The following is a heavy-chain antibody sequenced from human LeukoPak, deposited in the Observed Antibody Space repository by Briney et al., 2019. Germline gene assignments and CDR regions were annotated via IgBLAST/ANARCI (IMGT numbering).Heavy chain of an antibody. D-gene: IGHD4-11*01. CDR2: ISGSGGST. CDR1: GFTFSSYA. Sequence: GGSLRLSCAASGFTFSSYAMNWVRQAPGKGLEWVSAISGSGGSTYYADSVKGRFTISRDNSKNTLYLQMNSLRAEDTAVYYCAKAIWMTTVTPDYWGQGTLVTVSS. V-gene: IGHV3-23*01. J-gene: IGHJ4*02. CDR3: AKAIWMTTVTPDY.